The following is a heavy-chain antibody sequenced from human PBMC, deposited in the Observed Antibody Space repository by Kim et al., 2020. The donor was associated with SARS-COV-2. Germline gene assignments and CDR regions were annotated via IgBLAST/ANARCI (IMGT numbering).Heavy chain of an antibody. Sequence: GGSLRLSCAASGFTFSNTWMSWVRQAPGKGLEWVGLIRSKIDGGTTEYAAPVKGRFTISRDDSKNMLYLQMNSLETEDTAVYYCTTYAYGGKGFWGQGTLVTVSS. V-gene: IGHV3-15*01. J-gene: IGHJ4*02. CDR2: IRSKIDGGTT. D-gene: IGHD2-15*01. CDR3: TTYAYGGKGF. CDR1: GFTFSNTW.